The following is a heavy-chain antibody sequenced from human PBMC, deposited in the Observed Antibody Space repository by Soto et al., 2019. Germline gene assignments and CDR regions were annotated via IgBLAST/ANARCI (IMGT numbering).Heavy chain of an antibody. Sequence: SXTLSLTCTVSGGSISSYYWSWIRQPPVKGLEWIGYIYYSGSTNYNPSLKSRVTISVDTSKNQFSLKLSSVTAADTAVYYCARRGYSGYDRYYYYYMDVWGKGTTVTVSS. V-gene: IGHV4-59*08. CDR2: IYYSGST. CDR1: GGSISSYY. J-gene: IGHJ6*03. D-gene: IGHD5-12*01. CDR3: ARRGYSGYDRYYYYYMDV.